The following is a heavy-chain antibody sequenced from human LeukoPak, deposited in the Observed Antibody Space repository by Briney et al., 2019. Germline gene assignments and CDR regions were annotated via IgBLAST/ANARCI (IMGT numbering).Heavy chain of an antibody. CDR2: ISAYNGNT. CDR1: GYTFNSYG. J-gene: IGHJ4*02. Sequence: ASVKVSCKASGYTFNSYGISWVRQAPGQGLEWMGWISAYNGNTNYAQKFQGRVTMTTDTSTSTAYMELRSLRSDDTAVYFCAREGMYYDYVWGNYRPFDYWGQGTLVTVSS. D-gene: IGHD3-16*02. CDR3: AREGMYYDYVWGNYRPFDY. V-gene: IGHV1-18*01.